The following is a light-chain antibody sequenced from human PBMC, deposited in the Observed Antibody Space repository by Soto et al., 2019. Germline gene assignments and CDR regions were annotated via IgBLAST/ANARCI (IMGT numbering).Light chain of an antibody. CDR1: RGFSIY. V-gene: IGKV1-27*01. Sequence: DIQMTQSPSSLSASVGDRVTITCRGSRGFSIYLAWYQQKPGKVPKLLIYAASTLQSGVPSRFSGSGSGTDFTLTISSLQPEDVATYYCQKYNSAPQTFGQGTKVEIK. CDR3: QKYNSAPQT. CDR2: AAS. J-gene: IGKJ1*01.